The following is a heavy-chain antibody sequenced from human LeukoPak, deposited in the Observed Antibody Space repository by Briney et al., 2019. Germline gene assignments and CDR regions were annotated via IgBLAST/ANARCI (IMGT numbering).Heavy chain of an antibody. Sequence: GGSLRLSCAASGFTFSSYSMNWVRQAPGKGLEWVSYISSSGSTIYYADSVKGRFTISRDNAKNSLYLQMNSLRAEDTAVYYCARESGSYRALFDYWGQGTLVTVSS. D-gene: IGHD1-26*01. V-gene: IGHV3-48*04. CDR1: GFTFSSYS. J-gene: IGHJ4*02. CDR3: ARESGSYRALFDY. CDR2: ISSSGSTI.